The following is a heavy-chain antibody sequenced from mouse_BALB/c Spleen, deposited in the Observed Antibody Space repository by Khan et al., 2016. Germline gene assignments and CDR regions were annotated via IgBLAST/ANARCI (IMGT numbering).Heavy chain of an antibody. V-gene: IGHV1-4*01. J-gene: IGHJ2*01. CDR2: INPSSGST. CDR1: GYTFTSYT. Sequence: QVQLQQSGAELARPSASVKMSCKASGYTFTSYTMHWRIQRPAQDLEWIGYINPSSGSTNYNQRLKDKATLTAAKSYSPAYMQLSSLTSEDSAVYDSASCTGAGCYYWGQG. D-gene: IGHD4-1*01. CDR3: ASCTGAGCYY.